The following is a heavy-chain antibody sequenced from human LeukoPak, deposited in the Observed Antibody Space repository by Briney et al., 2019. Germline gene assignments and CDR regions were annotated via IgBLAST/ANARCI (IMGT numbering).Heavy chain of an antibody. CDR2: INHSGST. CDR1: GGSFSGYH. V-gene: IGHV4-34*01. J-gene: IGHJ4*02. D-gene: IGHD2/OR15-2a*01. Sequence: SETLSLTCAVYGGSFSGYHWSWIRQPPGKGLEWIGEINHSGSTNYNPSLKSRVTISLDTAMNQFSLRLSSVTAADTAVYYCARVKQWTLSFYFDYWGQGTLVTVSS. CDR3: ARVKQWTLSFYFDY.